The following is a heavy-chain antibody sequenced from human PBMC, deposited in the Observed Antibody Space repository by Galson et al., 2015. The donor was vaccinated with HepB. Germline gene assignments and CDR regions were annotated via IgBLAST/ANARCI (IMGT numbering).Heavy chain of an antibody. J-gene: IGHJ5*02. CDR2: IIPTNGKA. V-gene: IGHV1-69*08. Sequence: SVKVSCKASGGIFSSYIISWVRQAPGQGLEWMGRIIPTNGKADYAQTFQGRVTITAGKSTRTAYMELSSLRSEDTAMYYCARDRGVMATDPWGQGTLVTVCS. D-gene: IGHD5-24*01. CDR3: ARDRGVMATDP. CDR1: GGIFSSYI.